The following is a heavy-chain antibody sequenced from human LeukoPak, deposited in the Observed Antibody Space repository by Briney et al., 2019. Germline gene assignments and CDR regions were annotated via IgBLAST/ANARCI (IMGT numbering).Heavy chain of an antibody. Sequence: GGSLRLSCAASGFTFSSYSMNWVRQAPGKGLEWVSSISSSSSYIYYADSVKGRFTISRDNAKNSLYLQMNSLRAEDTAVCYCARDTQTTTVVTPIYYGMDVWGQGTTVTVSS. J-gene: IGHJ6*02. CDR2: ISSSSSYI. D-gene: IGHD4-23*01. CDR1: GFTFSSYS. V-gene: IGHV3-21*01. CDR3: ARDTQTTTVVTPIYYGMDV.